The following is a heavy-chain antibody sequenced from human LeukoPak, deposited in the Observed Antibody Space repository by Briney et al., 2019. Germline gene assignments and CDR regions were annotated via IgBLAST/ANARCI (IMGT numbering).Heavy chain of an antibody. D-gene: IGHD5-18*01. V-gene: IGHV4-59*01. CDR1: GGSISSYY. J-gene: IGHJ4*02. CDR3: ARVDTAMVSFDY. Sequence: PSQTLSLTCTVSGGSISSYYWSWIRQPPGKGLEWIGYIYYSGSTNYNPSLKSRVTISVDTSKNQFSLKLSSVTAADTAVYYCARVDTAMVSFDYWGQGTLVTVSP. CDR2: IYYSGST.